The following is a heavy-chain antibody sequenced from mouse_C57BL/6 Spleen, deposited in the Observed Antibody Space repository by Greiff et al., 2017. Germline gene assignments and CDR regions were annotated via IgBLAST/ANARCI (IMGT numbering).Heavy chain of an antibody. CDR1: GYTFTSYG. D-gene: IGHD2-4*01. Sequence: QVQLQQSGAELARPGASVKLSCKASGYTFTSYGISWVKQRTGQGLEWIGEIYPRSGNTYYNEKFKGKATLTADKSSSTAYMELRSLTSEDSAVDFCARWDYDGGDYAMDYWGQGTSVTVS. CDR3: ARWDYDGGDYAMDY. V-gene: IGHV1-81*01. J-gene: IGHJ4*01. CDR2: IYPRSGNT.